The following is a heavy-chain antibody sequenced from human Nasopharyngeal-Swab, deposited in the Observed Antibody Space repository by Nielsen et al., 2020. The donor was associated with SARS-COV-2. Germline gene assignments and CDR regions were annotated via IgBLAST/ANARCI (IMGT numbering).Heavy chain of an antibody. J-gene: IGHJ1*01. D-gene: IGHD6-13*01. CDR1: GFTFSTHS. CDR2: IDRSGPYA. V-gene: IGHV3-21*04. CDR3: AKGGRGQQLEIEYFQH. Sequence: GESLKISCAASGFTFSTHSMNWVRQAPGKGLEWVSSIDRSGPYAYYADSVKGRFTISRDSAENSLYLQMNSLRAEDTAVYYCAKGGRGQQLEIEYFQHWGQGTLVTVSS.